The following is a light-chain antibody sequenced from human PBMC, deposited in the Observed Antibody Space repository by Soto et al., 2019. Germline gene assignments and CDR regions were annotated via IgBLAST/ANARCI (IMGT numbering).Light chain of an antibody. CDR2: AAS. CDR1: QGISSY. V-gene: IGKV1-9*01. CDR3: QQLNSYPPYT. J-gene: IGKJ2*01. Sequence: IQLTQSPSSLSASVGDRVTITCRASQGISSYLAWYQQKPGKAPQLLIYAASTLQSGVPSRFSGSGSGTDFTLTISSLQPEDFAIYYCQQLNSYPPYTFGQGTKLEIK.